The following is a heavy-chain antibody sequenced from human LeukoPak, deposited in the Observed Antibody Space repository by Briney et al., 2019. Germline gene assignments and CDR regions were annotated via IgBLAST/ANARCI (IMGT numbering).Heavy chain of an antibody. D-gene: IGHD2-2*01. CDR3: ARVVLDIVVVPAAHDAFDI. V-gene: IGHV4-61*01. Sequence: SETLSLTCTVSGGSVSSGSYYWSWIRQPPGKGLEWIGYIYYSGSTNYNPSLKSRVTISVDTSKNQFSLKLSSVTAADTAVYYCARVVLDIVVVPAAHDAFDIWGQGTMVIVSS. CDR1: GGSVSSGSYY. J-gene: IGHJ3*02. CDR2: IYYSGST.